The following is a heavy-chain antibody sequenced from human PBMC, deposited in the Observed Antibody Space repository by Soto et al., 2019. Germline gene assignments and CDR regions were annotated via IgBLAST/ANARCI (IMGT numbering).Heavy chain of an antibody. CDR2: ISGSGGST. CDR3: AKGVSPYCSSTSCYGSFDY. CDR1: GFTFSSYA. Sequence: GGSLRLSCAASGFTFSSYAMSWVRQAPGKGLEWVSAISGSGGSTYYADSVKGRFTISRDNSKNTLYLQMNSLRAEDTAVYYCAKGVSPYCSSTSCYGSFDYWGQGTLVTVSS. J-gene: IGHJ4*02. D-gene: IGHD2-2*01. V-gene: IGHV3-23*01.